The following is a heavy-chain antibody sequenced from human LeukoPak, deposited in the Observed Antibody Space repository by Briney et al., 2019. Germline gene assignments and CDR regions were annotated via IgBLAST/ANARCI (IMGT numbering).Heavy chain of an antibody. V-gene: IGHV1-2*06. J-gene: IGHJ4*02. Sequence: ASVKVSCKASGYTFTGYHIHWVRQAPGQGLEWMGRVNPYSGDTNFAQKFQGRVTMTRDTSITTAYMDLSSLTPDDTAVYFCARDQGSLTRSWYTGYWGQGTQVTVSS. CDR2: VNPYSGDT. CDR1: GYTFTGYH. D-gene: IGHD6-13*01. CDR3: ARDQGSLTRSWYTGY.